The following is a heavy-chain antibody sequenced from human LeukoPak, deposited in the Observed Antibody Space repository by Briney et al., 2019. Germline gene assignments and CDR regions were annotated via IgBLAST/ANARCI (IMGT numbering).Heavy chain of an antibody. V-gene: IGHV1-2*02. CDR1: GYTFTGYY. CDR2: INPNSGGT. CDR3: ARIYCSSTSCSLYRLDY. Sequence: ASVKVSCKASGYTFTGYYMHWVRQAPGQGLEWMGWINPNSGGTNYAQKFQGRVTMTRDTSISTAYMELSRLRSDDTAVYYCARIYCSSTSCSLYRLDYWGQGTLATVSS. J-gene: IGHJ4*02. D-gene: IGHD2-2*01.